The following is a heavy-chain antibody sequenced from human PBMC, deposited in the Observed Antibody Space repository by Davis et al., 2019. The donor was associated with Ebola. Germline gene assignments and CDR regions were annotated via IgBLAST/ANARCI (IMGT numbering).Heavy chain of an antibody. V-gene: IGHV3-74*01. CDR3: AKDSPYCTNGVCYPDY. Sequence: GESLKISCAASGFSFSTFWMHWVRQAPGKGLVWVSRISNDGSSTYYADSVKGRFTISRENAKNSLYLQMNSLRAEDTALYYCAKDSPYCTNGVCYPDYWGQGTLVTVSS. D-gene: IGHD2-8*01. CDR1: GFSFSTFW. CDR2: ISNDGSST. J-gene: IGHJ4*02.